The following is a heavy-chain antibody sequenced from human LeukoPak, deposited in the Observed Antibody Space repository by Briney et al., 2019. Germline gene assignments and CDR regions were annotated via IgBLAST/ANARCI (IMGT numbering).Heavy chain of an antibody. CDR3: AHYGSGSYYLFDY. CDR2: ISGSGGST. D-gene: IGHD3-10*01. Sequence: GGSLRLSCAASGFTFSSYAMSWVRQAPGKGLEWVSAISGSGGSTYYADSVKGRFTISRDNSKNTLYLQMNSLRAEDTAVYYCAHYGSGSYYLFDYWGQGTLVTVSS. V-gene: IGHV3-23*01. CDR1: GFTFSSYA. J-gene: IGHJ4*02.